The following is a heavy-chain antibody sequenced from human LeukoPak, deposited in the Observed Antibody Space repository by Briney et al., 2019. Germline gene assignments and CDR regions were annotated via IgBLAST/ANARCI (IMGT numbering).Heavy chain of an antibody. D-gene: IGHD3-10*01. J-gene: IGHJ4*02. CDR1: GFTFSNAW. V-gene: IGHV3-23*01. CDR3: AKYSLVRGVIID. Sequence: PGGSLRLSCAASGFTFSNAWMSWVRQAPGKGLEWVSAISGSGGSTYYADSVKGRFTISRDNSKNTLYLQMNSLRAEDTAVYYCAKYSLVRGVIIDWGQGTLVTVSS. CDR2: ISGSGGST.